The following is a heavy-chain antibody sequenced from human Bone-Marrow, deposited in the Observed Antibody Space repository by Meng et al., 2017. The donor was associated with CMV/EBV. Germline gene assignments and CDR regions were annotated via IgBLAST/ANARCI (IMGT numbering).Heavy chain of an antibody. Sequence: GGSLRLSCAASGFTFSSYGMHWVRQAPGKGLEWVAVIWYDGSNKYYADSVKGRFTISRDNSKNTLYLQMNSLRAEDTAVYYCAKESYSSSWNWFDPWGQGNRVTGSS. V-gene: IGHV3-33*06. J-gene: IGHJ5*02. CDR2: IWYDGSNK. CDR3: AKESYSSSWNWFDP. CDR1: GFTFSSYG. D-gene: IGHD6-13*01.